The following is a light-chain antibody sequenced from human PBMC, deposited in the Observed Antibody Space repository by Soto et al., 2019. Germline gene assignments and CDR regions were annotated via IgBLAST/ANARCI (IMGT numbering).Light chain of an antibody. V-gene: IGKV3-15*01. CDR2: GAS. Sequence: EIVMTQSPATLSVSPGERVTLSCRARQSVGSNLAWYQQKPGQAPRLLIYGASTRATGIPARFSGSGSETEFTLTISSLQAEDSAVYFCQQYNKWPTWTFGQGTKWIS. J-gene: IGKJ1*01. CDR1: QSVGSN. CDR3: QQYNKWPTWT.